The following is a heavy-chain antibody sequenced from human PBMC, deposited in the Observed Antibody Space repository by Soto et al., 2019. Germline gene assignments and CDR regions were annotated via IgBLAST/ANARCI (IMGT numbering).Heavy chain of an antibody. Sequence: QVQLVQSGAEVKKPGASVKVSCKATGYTFTTYDINWVRQATGQGLEWMGWMNPNSGETGYAQKFQGRVTMTRDTSISTAYMELSTLTSEDTAVYYCVRGLEWLRNYWGQGTLVTVSS. CDR1: GYTFTTYD. CDR2: MNPNSGET. D-gene: IGHD5-12*01. V-gene: IGHV1-8*01. CDR3: VRGLEWLRNY. J-gene: IGHJ4*02.